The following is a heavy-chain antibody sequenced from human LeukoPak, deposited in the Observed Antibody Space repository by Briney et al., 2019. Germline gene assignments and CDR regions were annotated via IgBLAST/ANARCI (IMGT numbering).Heavy chain of an antibody. Sequence: PSETLSLTCTVSGGSISSYYWSWIRQPPGKGLEWIGYIYYSGSTNYNPSLKSRATISVDTSKNQFSLKLSSVTAADTAVYYCARMYYDFWSGYYGWFDPWGQGTLVTVSS. CDR1: GGSISSYY. CDR3: ARMYYDFWSGYYGWFDP. J-gene: IGHJ5*02. D-gene: IGHD3-3*01. V-gene: IGHV4-59*01. CDR2: IYYSGST.